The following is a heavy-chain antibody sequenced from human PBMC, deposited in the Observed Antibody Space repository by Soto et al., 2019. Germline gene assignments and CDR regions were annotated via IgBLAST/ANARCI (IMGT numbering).Heavy chain of an antibody. D-gene: IGHD3-10*01. J-gene: IGHJ4*02. CDR1: GGSFSGYY. V-gene: IGHV4-34*01. Sequence: SETLSLTCAVYGGSFSGYYWSWIRQPPGKGLEWIGEINHSGSTNYNPSLKSRVTISVDTSKNQFSLKLSSVTAADTAVYYCARADRRYYYGSGSYYNESDYWGQGTLVTVSS. CDR3: ARADRRYYYGSGSYYNESDY. CDR2: INHSGST.